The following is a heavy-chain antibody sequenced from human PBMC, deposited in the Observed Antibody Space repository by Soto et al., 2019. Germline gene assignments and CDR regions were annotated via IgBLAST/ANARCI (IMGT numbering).Heavy chain of an antibody. Sequence: SGPTLVNPTQTLTLTCTFSGFSLSTSGVGVGRIRQPPGKALEWLALIYWDDDKRYSQSLKSRLTITKNPSKNQETLTKTNKKAVVPATFYCSHSDSSSWDVCGYFDYLRQGTLVIVSS. CDR3: SHSDSSSWDVCGYFDY. CDR2: IYWDDDK. V-gene: IGHV2-5*02. D-gene: IGHD6-13*01. J-gene: IGHJ4*02. CDR1: GFSLSTSGVG.